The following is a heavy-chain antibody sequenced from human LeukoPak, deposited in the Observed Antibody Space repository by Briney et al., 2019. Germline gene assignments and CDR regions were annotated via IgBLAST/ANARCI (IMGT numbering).Heavy chain of an antibody. CDR2: ISGSGGST. D-gene: IGHD6-19*01. Sequence: PGGSLRLSCAASGFTFSSYAMSWVCQAPGKGLEWVSAISGSGGSTYYADSVKGRFTISRDNSKNTLYLQMNSLRAEDTAVYYCAKGAVAGIRPLYYFDYWGQGTLVTVSS. CDR1: GFTFSSYA. J-gene: IGHJ4*02. V-gene: IGHV3-23*01. CDR3: AKGAVAGIRPLYYFDY.